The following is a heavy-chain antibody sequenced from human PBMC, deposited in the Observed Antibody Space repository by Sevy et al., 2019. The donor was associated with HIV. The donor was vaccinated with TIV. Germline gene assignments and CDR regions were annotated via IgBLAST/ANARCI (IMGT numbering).Heavy chain of an antibody. CDR1: GFIFSNAW. D-gene: IGHD1-26*01. Sequence: GGSLRLSCGASGFIFSNAWMSWVRQAPGKGLEWIGRIKSKADGGTPAYAAPVKGTLTISRDDSINTLYLQMNSLRTDDTAVYYCGYSEYGYYYDYWGQGTLVTVSS. CDR2: IKSKADGGTP. J-gene: IGHJ4*02. CDR3: GYSEYGYYYDY. V-gene: IGHV3-15*01.